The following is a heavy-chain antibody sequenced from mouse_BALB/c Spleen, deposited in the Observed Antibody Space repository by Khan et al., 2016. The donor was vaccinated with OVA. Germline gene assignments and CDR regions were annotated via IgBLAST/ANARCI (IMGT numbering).Heavy chain of an antibody. CDR1: GYTFTDYA. CDR3: ARPAYDGYYDY. J-gene: IGHJ2*01. D-gene: IGHD2-3*01. Sequence: QVQLQQPGPELVRPGVSVKLSCKGSGYTFTDYAMHWVKQSHAKSLEWIGLISTYSGNTNYNQKFKGKATMTVDKSSSTAYMELARLTSEDSAIYYCARPAYDGYYDYWGQGTTLTVSS. V-gene: IGHV1S137*01. CDR2: ISTYSGNT.